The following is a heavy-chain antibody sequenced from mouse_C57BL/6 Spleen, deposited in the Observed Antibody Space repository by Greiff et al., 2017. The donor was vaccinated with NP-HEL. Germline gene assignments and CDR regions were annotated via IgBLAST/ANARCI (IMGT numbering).Heavy chain of an antibody. J-gene: IGHJ4*01. CDR3: ARFITTVVARAMDY. CDR2: IWSGGST. D-gene: IGHD1-1*01. Sequence: QVQLKESGPGLVQPSQSLSITCTVSGFSLTSYGVHWVRQSPGKGLEWLGVIWSGGSTDYNAAFISRLSISKDNSKSQVFFKMNSLQADDTAIYYCARFITTVVARAMDYWGQGTSVTVSS. V-gene: IGHV2-2*01. CDR1: GFSLTSYG.